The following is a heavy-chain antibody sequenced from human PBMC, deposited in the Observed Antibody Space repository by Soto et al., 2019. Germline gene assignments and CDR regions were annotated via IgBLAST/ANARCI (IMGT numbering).Heavy chain of an antibody. V-gene: IGHV3-30*18. Sequence: PGGSLRLSSAASGFNFSSYGMHWVRQAPGKGLEWVAVISYDGSNKYYADSVKGRFTISRDNSKNTLYLQMNSLRAEDTAVYYCAKDPYWGVFSGYFDYWGQGTLVTVSS. D-gene: IGHD3-10*01. CDR1: GFNFSSYG. CDR3: AKDPYWGVFSGYFDY. J-gene: IGHJ4*02. CDR2: ISYDGSNK.